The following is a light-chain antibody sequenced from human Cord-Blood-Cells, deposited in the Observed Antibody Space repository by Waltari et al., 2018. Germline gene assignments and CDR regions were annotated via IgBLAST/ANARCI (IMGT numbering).Light chain of an antibody. CDR3: CSYAGSPWV. CDR2: DVS. V-gene: IGLV2-11*01. Sequence: QSALTQPRSVSGSPGQSVTISCTGTSSDVGGYNYVSWYQQHQGKAPKLMIYDVSKRPSGVPDRFSGSKSGNTASLTISGLQYEDEADYYCCSYAGSPWVFGGGTKLTVL. CDR1: SSDVGGYNY. J-gene: IGLJ3*02.